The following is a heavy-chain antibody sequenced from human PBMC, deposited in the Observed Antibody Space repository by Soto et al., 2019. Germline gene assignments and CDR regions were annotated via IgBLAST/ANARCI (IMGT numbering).Heavy chain of an antibody. Sequence: QVQLQESGPGLVKPSETLSLTCTVSGGSISSYYWSWIRQPPGKGLEWIGYIYYTGNTNYNPSLKSRGTISVDTSKNQFSLKLTSVTSADTAVYYCARLSDWSGGRCYSAYFDYWGQGTLVTVSS. D-gene: IGHD2-15*01. CDR2: IYYTGNT. V-gene: IGHV4-59*01. CDR1: GGSISSYY. J-gene: IGHJ4*02. CDR3: ARLSDWSGGRCYSAYFDY.